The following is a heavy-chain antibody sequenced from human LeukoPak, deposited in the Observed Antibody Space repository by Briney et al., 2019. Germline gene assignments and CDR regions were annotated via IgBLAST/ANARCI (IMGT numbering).Heavy chain of an antibody. CDR1: GFTFSSTW. V-gene: IGHV3-7*01. J-gene: IGHJ4*02. CDR2: IKEDGSEK. D-gene: IGHD5-12*01. Sequence: GSLRLSCVASGFTFSSTWMSWVRQAPGKGLEWVATIKEDGSEKFYVDSVKGRFTISRDNGKNSLYLRMNSLRGDDTAVYYCARGYSGLPYWGQGTLVSVSS. CDR3: ARGYSGLPY.